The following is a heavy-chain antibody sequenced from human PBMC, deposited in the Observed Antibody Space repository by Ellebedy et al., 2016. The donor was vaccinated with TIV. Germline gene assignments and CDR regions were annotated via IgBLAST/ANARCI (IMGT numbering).Heavy chain of an antibody. CDR2: ISASGSNT. CDR3: ARCPRRNGYNYFDY. CDR1: GFTFGGFA. V-gene: IGHV3-23*01. Sequence: GESLKISXAASGFTFGGFAMSWVRQAPGKGLEWVSSISASGSNTDYADSVKGRFTISKDSSKNTLYLQMNSLRGEDTALYYCARCPRRNGYNYFDYWGQGTLVTVS. J-gene: IGHJ4*02. D-gene: IGHD5-24*01.